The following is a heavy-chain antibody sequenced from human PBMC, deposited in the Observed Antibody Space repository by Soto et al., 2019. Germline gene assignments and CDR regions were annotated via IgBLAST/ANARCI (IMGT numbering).Heavy chain of an antibody. CDR2: IYHSGST. V-gene: IGHV4-4*02. CDR3: ASVRGGYSYAMDV. Sequence: SETLSLTCAVSGGSISSSNWWSWVRQPPGKGLEWIGEIYHSGSTNYNPSLKSRVTISVDKSKNQFSLKLSSVTAADTAVYYCASVRGGYSYAMDVWGQGTTVTVS. J-gene: IGHJ6*02. D-gene: IGHD3-10*02. CDR1: GGSISSSNW.